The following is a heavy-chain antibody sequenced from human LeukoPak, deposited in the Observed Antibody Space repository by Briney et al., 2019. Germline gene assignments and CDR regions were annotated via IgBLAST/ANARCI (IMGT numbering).Heavy chain of an antibody. CDR2: ISSSGSTI. V-gene: IGHV3-11*01. CDR3: ARILRYFDRTGYFDY. J-gene: IGHJ4*02. D-gene: IGHD3-9*01. Sequence: PGGSLRLSCAASGFTFSDYYMSWIRQAPGKGLEWVSYISSSGSTIYYADSVKGRFTISRDNAKNSLYLQMNSLRAEDTALYYCARILRYFDRTGYFDYWGQGTLVTVSS. CDR1: GFTFSDYY.